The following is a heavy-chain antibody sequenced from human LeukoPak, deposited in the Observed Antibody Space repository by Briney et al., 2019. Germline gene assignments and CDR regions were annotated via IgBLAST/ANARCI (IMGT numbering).Heavy chain of an antibody. V-gene: IGHV3-30*02. D-gene: IGHD6-13*01. Sequence: TGGSLRLSCAASGFRFSSYGMHWVRQAPGKGLEWVAFIRYDGSNKYYADSVKGRFTISRDNSKNTLYLQMNSLRAEDTAVYYCAKFGAEEQQLVIDYWGQGTLVTVSS. CDR1: GFRFSSYG. CDR3: AKFGAEEQQLVIDY. CDR2: IRYDGSNK. J-gene: IGHJ4*02.